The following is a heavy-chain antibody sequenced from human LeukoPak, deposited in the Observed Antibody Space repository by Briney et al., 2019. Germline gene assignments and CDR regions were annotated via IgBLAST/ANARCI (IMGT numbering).Heavy chain of an antibody. Sequence: PSETLSLTCTVSGDSINSHYWSWIRQPPGKGLEWMGYFYYRGSTDHNPSLKSRVTISADSSKNQISLSLSSVSAADSAVYYCARGGENVETRTRYDYWGQGTLVTVSS. CDR1: GDSINSHY. D-gene: IGHD1-1*01. V-gene: IGHV4-59*11. CDR2: FYYRGST. CDR3: ARGGENVETRTRYDY. J-gene: IGHJ4*02.